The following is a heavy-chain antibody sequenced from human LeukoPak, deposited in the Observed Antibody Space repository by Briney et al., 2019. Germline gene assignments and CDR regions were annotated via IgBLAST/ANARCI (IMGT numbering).Heavy chain of an antibody. D-gene: IGHD2-2*01. CDR3: ARYCSSTSCPPFDY. Sequence: SETLSLTCAVYGGSFSGYYWSWIRQPPGKGLEWIGEINHSGSTNYNPSLKSRVTISVDTSKNLFSLKLSSVTAADTAVYYCARYCSSTSCPPFDYWGQGTLVTVSS. CDR1: GGSFSGYY. J-gene: IGHJ4*02. V-gene: IGHV4-34*01. CDR2: INHSGST.